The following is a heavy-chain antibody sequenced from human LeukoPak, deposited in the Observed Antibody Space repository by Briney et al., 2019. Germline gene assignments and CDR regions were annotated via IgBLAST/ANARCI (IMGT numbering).Heavy chain of an antibody. CDR2: IYHSGST. V-gene: IGHV4-38-2*02. Sequence: PSETLSLTCTVSGYSINSGYYWGWIRQPPGKGLEWIGSIYHSGSTYYNPSLKSRVTISVDTSKNQFSLKLSSVTAADTAVYYCARQRGIAVAGIASYYYYYYMDVWGKGTTVTISS. CDR1: GYSINSGYY. J-gene: IGHJ6*03. D-gene: IGHD6-19*01. CDR3: ARQRGIAVAGIASYYYYYYMDV.